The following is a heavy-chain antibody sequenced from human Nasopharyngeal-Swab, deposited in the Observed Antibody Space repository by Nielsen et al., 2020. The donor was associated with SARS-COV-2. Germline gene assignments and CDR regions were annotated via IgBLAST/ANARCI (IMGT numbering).Heavy chain of an antibody. Sequence: GRSLRLACAAAGFCFSAFAMSWVRQAPGKWLEWVSAAGGNDGSTFYADSVRGRFTISRDNSKNTLYLQMNSLRAEDTALYYCAKKYGTRGWYVGLDYWGQGTQVTVSS. CDR2: AGGNDGST. V-gene: IGHV3-23*01. CDR1: GFCFSAFA. J-gene: IGHJ4*02. CDR3: AKKYGTRGWYVGLDY. D-gene: IGHD6-19*01.